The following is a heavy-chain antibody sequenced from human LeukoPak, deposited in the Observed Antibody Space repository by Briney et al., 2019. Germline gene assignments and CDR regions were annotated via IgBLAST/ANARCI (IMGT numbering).Heavy chain of an antibody. CDR1: GFTFSDAC. Sequence: PGGSLRLSCIASGFTFSDACMSWVRQAPGKGLEWVARIESYSDGGTTGYAAPVKGRFTISRDDSKNTLFLQMNSLKTEDTAVYYCARDGGIYSGSYWVDYWGQGTLVTVSP. D-gene: IGHD1-26*01. CDR3: ARDGGIYSGSYWVDY. CDR2: IESYSDGGTT. V-gene: IGHV3-15*04. J-gene: IGHJ4*02.